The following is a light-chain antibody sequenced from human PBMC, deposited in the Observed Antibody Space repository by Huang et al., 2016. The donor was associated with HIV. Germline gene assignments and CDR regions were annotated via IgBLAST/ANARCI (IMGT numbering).Light chain of an antibody. CDR2: EAT. J-gene: IGKJ2*03. V-gene: IGKV1-33*01. CDR3: QQFDNVPYS. Sequence: DIQMTQSPSSLSASIGDRVTITCQASQDISNYLNWYQQKPGKAPKLLLYEATKSEAGVPSRFSGSGSGTDFTLTISRLQPEDFATYYCQQFDNVPYSFGQGTRLEIK. CDR1: QDISNY.